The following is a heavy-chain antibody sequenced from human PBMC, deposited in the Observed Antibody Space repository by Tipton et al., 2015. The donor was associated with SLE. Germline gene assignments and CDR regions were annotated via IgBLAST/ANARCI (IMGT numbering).Heavy chain of an antibody. J-gene: IGHJ4*02. V-gene: IGHV4-61*09. D-gene: IGHD4-11*01. Sequence: TLSLTCTVSGVSFSSPSYFWSWTRQPAGKGLEWIGHIYTSGRTNYNPSLKSRATISVDTSTSQFSLKLTSVTAADTAIYFCARGPMTTVTTGFDYWGQGTLVTVSS. CDR1: GVSFSSPSYF. CDR3: ARGPMTTVTTGFDY. CDR2: IYTSGRT.